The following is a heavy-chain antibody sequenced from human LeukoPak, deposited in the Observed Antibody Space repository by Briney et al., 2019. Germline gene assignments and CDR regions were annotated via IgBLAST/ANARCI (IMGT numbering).Heavy chain of an antibody. CDR1: DYTYTSYG. Sequence: GASVKVSCKASDYTYTSYGISWVRQAPGQGLEWMGWISAYNGNTNYAQKLQGRVTMTTDTSTSTAYMELRSLRSDDTAVYYCARGQLWLLSPHFGYWGQGTLVTVSS. CDR3: ARGQLWLLSPHFGY. CDR2: ISAYNGNT. V-gene: IGHV1-18*04. J-gene: IGHJ4*02. D-gene: IGHD5-18*01.